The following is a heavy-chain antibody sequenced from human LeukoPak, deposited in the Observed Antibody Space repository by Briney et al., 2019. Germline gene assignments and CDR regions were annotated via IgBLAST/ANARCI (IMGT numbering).Heavy chain of an antibody. D-gene: IGHD3-9*01. CDR1: GYTFTGYY. J-gene: IGHJ3*02. Sequence: ASVKVSCKAFGYTFTGYYMHWVRQAPGQGLEWMGRINHNSGGTNYAQKFQGRVTMTRDTSISTAYMELSRLRSDDAAVYYCASNYDILTGYFRGAFDIWGQGTMVTVSS. V-gene: IGHV1-2*06. CDR3: ASNYDILTGYFRGAFDI. CDR2: INHNSGGT.